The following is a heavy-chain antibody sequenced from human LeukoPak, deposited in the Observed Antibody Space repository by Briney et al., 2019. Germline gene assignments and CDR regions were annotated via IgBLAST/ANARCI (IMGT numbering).Heavy chain of an antibody. CDR3: ARTAGWSYGFDY. D-gene: IGHD5-18*01. V-gene: IGHV4-31*03. Sequence: SQTLSLTCTVSGGSISTGGYYWTWIRQHPGKGLEWIGYIYNSGTTYYNPSLESRVTISGDTSKDQFSLKLNSVTAADTAVYYCARTAGWSYGFDYWGQGTLVTVSS. CDR2: IYNSGTT. CDR1: GGSISTGGYY. J-gene: IGHJ4*02.